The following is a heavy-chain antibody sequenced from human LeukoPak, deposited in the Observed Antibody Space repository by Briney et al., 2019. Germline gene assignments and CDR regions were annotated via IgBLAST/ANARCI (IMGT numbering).Heavy chain of an antibody. CDR3: ARSGVAGYSHRAKVYYFDY. CDR2: INHSGST. D-gene: IGHD6-19*01. CDR1: GGSFSGYY. Sequence: PSETLSLTCAVYGGSFSGYYWSWIRQPPGKGLEWIGEINHSGSTNYNPSLKSRVTISVDTSKNQFSLKLSSVTAADTAVYYCARSGVAGYSHRAKVYYFDYWGQGTLVTVSS. J-gene: IGHJ4*02. V-gene: IGHV4-34*01.